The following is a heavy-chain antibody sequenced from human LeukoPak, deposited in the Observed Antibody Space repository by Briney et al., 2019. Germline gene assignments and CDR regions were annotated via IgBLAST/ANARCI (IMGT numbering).Heavy chain of an antibody. Sequence: SVKVSCKASGGTFSSYAISWVRQAPGQGLEGMGGIIPIFGTTNYAQKFQGRVTITADESTSTAYMELSSLRSEDTAVYYCARDGITMVRGVIPYLGYWGQGTLVTVSS. D-gene: IGHD3-10*01. CDR3: ARDGITMVRGVIPYLGY. CDR1: GGTFSSYA. J-gene: IGHJ4*02. V-gene: IGHV1-69*13. CDR2: IIPIFGTT.